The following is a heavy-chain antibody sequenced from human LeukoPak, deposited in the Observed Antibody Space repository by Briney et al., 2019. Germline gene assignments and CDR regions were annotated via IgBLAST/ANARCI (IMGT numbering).Heavy chain of an antibody. CDR2: IYHSGST. CDR1: GYSISSGYY. J-gene: IGHJ5*02. D-gene: IGHD3-10*01. Sequence: ASETLSLTCTVSGYSISSGYYWGWIRQPPGKGLEWIGSIYHSGSTYYNPSLKSRVTISVDTSKNQFSLKLSSVTAADTAVYYCARDSRITMVRGVLDPWGQGTLVTVSS. V-gene: IGHV4-38-2*02. CDR3: ARDSRITMVRGVLDP.